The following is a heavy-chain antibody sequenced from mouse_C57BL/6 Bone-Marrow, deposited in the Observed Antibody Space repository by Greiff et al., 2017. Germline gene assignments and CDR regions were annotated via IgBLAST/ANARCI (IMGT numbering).Heavy chain of an antibody. V-gene: IGHV1-5*01. Sequence: EVQLQQSGTVLARPGASVKMSCKTSGYTFTSYWMHWVKQRPGQGLEWIGAIYPGNSDTSYNQKFKGKAKLTAVTSASTAYMELSSLTNEDSAVYYCTSYGSSYWYFDVWGTGTTVTVSS. CDR2: IYPGNSDT. D-gene: IGHD1-1*01. CDR1: GYTFTSYW. CDR3: TSYGSSYWYFDV. J-gene: IGHJ1*03.